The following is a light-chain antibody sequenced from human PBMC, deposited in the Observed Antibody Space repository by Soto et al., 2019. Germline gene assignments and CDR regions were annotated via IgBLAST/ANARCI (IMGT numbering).Light chain of an antibody. CDR2: DAS. V-gene: IGKV3-11*01. CDR3: QQRSNWLT. Sequence: EIVLTQSPATLSLSPGERATLSCRASQSVSSYLAWYQQKPAQAPRLLIYDASNRATGIPARSSGSGSGTDFTLTISSLEPEDFAVYYCQQRSNWLTFGGGTKVDI. J-gene: IGKJ4*01. CDR1: QSVSSY.